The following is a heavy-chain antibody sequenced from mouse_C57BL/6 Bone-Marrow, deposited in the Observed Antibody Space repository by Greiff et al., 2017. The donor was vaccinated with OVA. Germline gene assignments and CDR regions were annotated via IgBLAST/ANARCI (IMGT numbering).Heavy chain of an antibody. CDR3: ARSRGYLYYYAMDY. Sequence: VQLQQSGAELARPGASVKLSCKASGYTFTSYGISWVKQRTGQGLEWIGEIYPRSGNTYYNEKFKGKATLTADKSSSTAYMELRSLTSEDSAVYFCARSRGYLYYYAMDYWGQGTSVTVSS. V-gene: IGHV1-81*01. CDR1: GYTFTSYG. D-gene: IGHD2-3*01. J-gene: IGHJ4*01. CDR2: IYPRSGNT.